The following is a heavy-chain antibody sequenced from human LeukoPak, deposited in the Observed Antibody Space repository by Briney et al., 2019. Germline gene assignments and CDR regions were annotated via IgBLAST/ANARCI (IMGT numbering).Heavy chain of an antibody. Sequence: GGSLRLSYEAWGLTFYFYPMTSLGQAPGKGLEWVSSISGDGAVTYYADTVQGRFTISRDNSQNTLYLQMNSLRVDDTAIYYSAKIWGSGGYWGQGTLVTVSS. V-gene: IGHV3-23*01. CDR1: GLTFYFYP. J-gene: IGHJ4*02. CDR2: ISGDGAVT. CDR3: AKIWGSGGY. D-gene: IGHD6-19*01.